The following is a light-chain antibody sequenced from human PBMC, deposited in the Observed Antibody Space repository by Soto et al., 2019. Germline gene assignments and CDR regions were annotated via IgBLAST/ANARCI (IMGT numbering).Light chain of an antibody. J-gene: IGLJ1*01. CDR1: KIGSKS. CDR3: QVWASTAEFFV. V-gene: IGLV3-21*02. Sequence: SYELAQPPSVSVAPGQTAKITCGGDKIGSKSVHWYKQRPGQAPVAVVFDATDRPSGIPGRISASRSGDTATLTISRVDAGDEADYYCQVWASTAEFFVFGSGTKVTVL. CDR2: DAT.